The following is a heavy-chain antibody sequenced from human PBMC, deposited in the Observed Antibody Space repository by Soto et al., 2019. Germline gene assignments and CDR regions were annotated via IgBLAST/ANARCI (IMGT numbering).Heavy chain of an antibody. CDR3: ARDGDSYETKIYYYYGMDV. V-gene: IGHV1-69*13. CDR1: GGTFSSYA. CDR2: IIPIFGTA. D-gene: IGHD5-18*01. Sequence: GASVKVSFKASGGTFSSYAISWLRQAPGQGLEWMGGIIPIFGTANYAQKFQGRVTITADESTSTAYMELSSLRSEDTAVYYCARDGDSYETKIYYYYGMDVWGQGTTVTVSS. J-gene: IGHJ6*02.